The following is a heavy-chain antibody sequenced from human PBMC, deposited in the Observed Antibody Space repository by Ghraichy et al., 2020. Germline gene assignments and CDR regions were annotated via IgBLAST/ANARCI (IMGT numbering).Heavy chain of an antibody. V-gene: IGHV1-18*04. Sequence: ASVKVSCKASGYTFTSYGLCWVRQAPGQGPEWMGWISTYNGDTNYADKFQDRVTMTRDISTNTAYMELRSLTSDDTAVYFCARDLYADEVVALPAYWGQRTLVTVSS. CDR2: ISTYNGDT. CDR3: ARDLYADEVVALPAY. CDR1: GYTFTSYG. D-gene: IGHD2/OR15-2a*01. J-gene: IGHJ4*02.